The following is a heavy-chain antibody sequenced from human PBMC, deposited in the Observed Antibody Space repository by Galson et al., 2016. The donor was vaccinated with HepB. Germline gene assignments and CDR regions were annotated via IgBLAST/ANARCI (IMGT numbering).Heavy chain of an antibody. CDR2: ICRTSHTI. CDR1: GFSFSSYS. V-gene: IGHV3-48*01. Sequence: SLRLSCAASGFSFSSYSMHWVRQAPGKGLEWVSYICRTSHTIYYADSVKGRFTISRDNAKNTLYLQMDSLRAEDTAVYYCALMGGGGYSCLDYWGQGTLVTVSS. CDR3: ALMGGGGYSCLDY. D-gene: IGHD2-15*01. J-gene: IGHJ4*02.